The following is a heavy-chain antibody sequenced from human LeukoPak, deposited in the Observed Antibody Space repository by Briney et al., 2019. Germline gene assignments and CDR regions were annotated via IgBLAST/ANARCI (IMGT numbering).Heavy chain of an antibody. CDR1: GFTVSSNY. CDR3: ARVPAGYYGSGSYTFDY. D-gene: IGHD3-10*01. V-gene: IGHV3-53*01. J-gene: IGHJ4*02. CDR2: IYSGGST. Sequence: GGSLRLSCAASGFTVSSNYMSWVRQAPGKGLEWVSVIYSGGSTYYADSVKGRFTISRDNFKNTLYLQMNSLRAEDTAVYYCARVPAGYYGSGSYTFDYWGQGTLVTVSS.